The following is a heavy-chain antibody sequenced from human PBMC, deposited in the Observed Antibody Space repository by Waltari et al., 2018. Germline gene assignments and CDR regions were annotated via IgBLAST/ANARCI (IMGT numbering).Heavy chain of an antibody. J-gene: IGHJ4*02. CDR1: GGSISTSSC. CDR3: ARRALYSTPDY. D-gene: IGHD6-13*01. Sequence: QVQLQESGPGLVKPSGTLSLTCAASGGSISTSSCWSWVRQPPGKGLEWIGESYHSGRTNYNPSLKGRVTISVDKSKNQFSLKLSSVTAADTALYYCARRALYSTPDYWGQGTLVTVSS. CDR2: SYHSGRT. V-gene: IGHV4-4*02.